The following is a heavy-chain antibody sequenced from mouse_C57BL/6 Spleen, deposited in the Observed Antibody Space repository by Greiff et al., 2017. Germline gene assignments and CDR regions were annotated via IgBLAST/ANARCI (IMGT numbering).Heavy chain of an antibody. D-gene: IGHD1-1*01. CDR3: ARLRYPYYAKEY. CDR2: IDPSDSYT. Sequence: VQLQQPGAELVRPGTSVKLSCKASGYTFTSYWMHWVKQRPGQGLEWIGVIDPSDSYTNYNQKFKGKATLTVDTSSSTAYMQLSSLTSEDSAVYYCARLRYPYYAKEYWGQGTTVTVSS. V-gene: IGHV1-59*01. J-gene: IGHJ4*01. CDR1: GYTFTSYW.